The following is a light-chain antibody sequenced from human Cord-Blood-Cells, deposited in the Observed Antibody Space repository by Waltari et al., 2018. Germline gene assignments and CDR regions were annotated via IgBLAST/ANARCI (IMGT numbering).Light chain of an antibody. Sequence: QSALTQPASVSGSPGQPITISCTGNSSDVGSYNLVSWYQQHPGKAPKLMIYEVSKRPSGVSNRFSGSKSGNTASLTISGLQAEDEADYYCCSYAGSSTLVFGGGTKLTVL. V-gene: IGLV2-23*02. J-gene: IGLJ2*01. CDR1: SSDVGSYNL. CDR2: EVS. CDR3: CSYAGSSTLV.